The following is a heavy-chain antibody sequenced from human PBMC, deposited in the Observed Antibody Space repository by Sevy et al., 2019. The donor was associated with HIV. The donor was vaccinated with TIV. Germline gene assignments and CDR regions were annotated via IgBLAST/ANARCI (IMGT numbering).Heavy chain of an antibody. V-gene: IGHV4-4*07. D-gene: IGHD3-10*01. CDR1: VGSISSYY. J-gene: IGHJ3*02. Sequence: SDTLSLTCTVSVGSISSYYLTWIRQPAGKGLEWIGHIYSSGSTNYNPSLKSRVTMSVDTSKKNFSLKLTSVTAADTAVYYCARGGGYFDDGFDIWGQGTMVTVSS. CDR2: IYSSGST. CDR3: ARGGGYFDDGFDI.